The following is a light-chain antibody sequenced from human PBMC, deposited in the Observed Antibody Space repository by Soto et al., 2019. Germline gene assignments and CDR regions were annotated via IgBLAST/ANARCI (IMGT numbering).Light chain of an antibody. CDR2: GAS. CDR3: QHYGDSLSIT. V-gene: IGKV3-20*01. J-gene: IGKJ5*01. Sequence: EIVLTRCPGCLPLSPLESVTHSCRAIQSVSRSYLAWYQQKPGQAPRLLISGASSRATGIPDRFTGGGSGTDFTLTISILEPEDFAVYYCQHYGDSLSITFGQGTRLEI. CDR1: QSVSRSY.